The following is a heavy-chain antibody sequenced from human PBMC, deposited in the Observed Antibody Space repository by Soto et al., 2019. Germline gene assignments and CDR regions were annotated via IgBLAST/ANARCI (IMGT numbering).Heavy chain of an antibody. D-gene: IGHD1-7*01. J-gene: IGHJ4*02. V-gene: IGHV3-11*01. CDR3: ARVDGTTMDY. Sequence: QVQLVESGGALVKPGGSLRLSCAASGFTFSDYYMNWIRQAPGKGLEWVSYISGSGSTIYYADSVKGRFTISRDNAKNSLYLQVNSLRAEDTAVYYCARVDGTTMDYWGQGTLVTVSS. CDR2: ISGSGSTI. CDR1: GFTFSDYY.